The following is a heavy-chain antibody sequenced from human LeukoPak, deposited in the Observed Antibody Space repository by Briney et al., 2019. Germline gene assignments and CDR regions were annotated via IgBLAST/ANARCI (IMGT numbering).Heavy chain of an antibody. CDR1: GFTFDDYA. J-gene: IGHJ4*02. D-gene: IGHD2-21*02. CDR3: AKDMGAYCGGDCFHFDY. V-gene: IGHV3-9*01. CDR2: ISWNSGSI. Sequence: QPGRSLRLSCAASGFTFDDYAMRWVRQAPGKGLEWVSGISWNSGSIGYADSVKGRFTISRDNAKNSLYLQMNSLRAEDTALYYCAKDMGAYCGGDCFHFDYWGQGTLVTVSS.